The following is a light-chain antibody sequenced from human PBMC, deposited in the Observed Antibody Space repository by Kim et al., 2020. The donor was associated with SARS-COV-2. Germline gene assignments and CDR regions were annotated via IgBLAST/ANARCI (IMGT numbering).Light chain of an antibody. CDR3: QAWDSGTGV. CDR2: EDS. Sequence: ASPGQTASSTCSGDKLGDKYVCWYQQKPGQSPVRVIYEDSRRPSGIPERFLGSNSGNTATLTISGTQAMDEADYYCQAWDSGTGVFGGGTQLTVL. CDR1: KLGDKY. V-gene: IGLV3-1*01. J-gene: IGLJ3*02.